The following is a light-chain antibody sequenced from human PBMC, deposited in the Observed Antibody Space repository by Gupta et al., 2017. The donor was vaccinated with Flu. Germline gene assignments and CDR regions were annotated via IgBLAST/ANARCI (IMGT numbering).Light chain of an antibody. Sequence: DIQLTQSPSSLPASVGARVTIACRASQTINNYVTWYQQKPGKAPNLLIYGASTLQSGVPPRFSGSGYGTEFTLTISSLQPEDFATYYCQQSQSTPYTFGQGTXVESK. CDR2: GAS. J-gene: IGKJ2*01. CDR1: QTINNY. CDR3: QQSQSTPYT. V-gene: IGKV1-39*01.